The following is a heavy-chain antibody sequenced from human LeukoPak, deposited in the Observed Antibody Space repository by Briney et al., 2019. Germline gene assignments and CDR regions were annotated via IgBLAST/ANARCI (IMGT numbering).Heavy chain of an antibody. CDR3: TRDDYNRL. V-gene: IGHV3-74*01. J-gene: IGHJ4*02. Sequence: GGSLRLSCAGFGFILGESWMHWVRQTPGKGLVWVSRTDGRTTTYADSVRGRFSVSMDNAQNTLHLQMNSLGAEDTAVYYCTRDDYNRLWGQGTLVTVSS. CDR2: TDGRTT. D-gene: IGHD1-14*01. CDR1: GFILGESW.